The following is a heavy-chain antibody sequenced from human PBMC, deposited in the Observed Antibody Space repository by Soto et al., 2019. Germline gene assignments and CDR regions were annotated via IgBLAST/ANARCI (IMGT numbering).Heavy chain of an antibody. V-gene: IGHV4-39*07. Sequence: ETLSLTCTVSGGSISSSSYYWGWIRQPPGKGLEWIGSIYYSGSTYYNPSLKSRVTIFVDTSKNQLSLKLSSVTAADTAVYYCARGGGYCISTSCLGWFDPWGQGTLVTV. CDR3: ARGGGYCISTSCLGWFDP. CDR1: GGSISSSSYY. J-gene: IGHJ5*02. D-gene: IGHD2-2*01. CDR2: IYYSGST.